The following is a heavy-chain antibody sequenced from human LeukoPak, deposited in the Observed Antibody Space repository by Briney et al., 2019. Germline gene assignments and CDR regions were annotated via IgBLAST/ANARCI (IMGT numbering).Heavy chain of an antibody. Sequence: SVKVSCKASGGTFSSYAISWVRQAPGRGLEWMGRIIPIFGTANYAQKFQGRVTITTDESTSTAYMELSSLRSEDTAVYYCARDHQGVPDYDILTGYYPLDYWSQGTLVTVSS. V-gene: IGHV1-69*05. CDR2: IIPIFGTA. J-gene: IGHJ4*02. CDR3: ARDHQGVPDYDILTGYYPLDY. CDR1: GGTFSSYA. D-gene: IGHD3-9*01.